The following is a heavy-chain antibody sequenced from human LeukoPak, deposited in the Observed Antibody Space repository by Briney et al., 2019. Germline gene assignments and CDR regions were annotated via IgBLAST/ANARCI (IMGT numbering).Heavy chain of an antibody. D-gene: IGHD3-10*01. CDR1: GFTFSSYW. Sequence: PGGSLRLSCAASGFTFSSYWMHWVRQAPGKGLVWVSRINSDGSSTSYADSVEGRFTISRDNAKNSLYLQVNSLRAEDTAVYYCASLSYYSFDFWGQGTLVTVSS. V-gene: IGHV3-74*01. CDR3: ASLSYYSFDF. CDR2: INSDGSST. J-gene: IGHJ4*02.